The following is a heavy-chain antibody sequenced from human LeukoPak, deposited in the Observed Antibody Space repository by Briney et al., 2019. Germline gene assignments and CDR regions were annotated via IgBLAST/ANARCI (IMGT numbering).Heavy chain of an antibody. CDR2: ISYGGSNK. CDR3: ARDVRAILTGYFFDY. V-gene: IGHV3-30*04. J-gene: IGHJ4*02. Sequence: PGGSLRLSCAASGFTFSSYAMHWVRQAPGKGLEWVAVISYGGSNKYYADSVRGRFTISRDNSKNTLYLQMNSLRAEDTAVYYCARDVRAILTGYFFDYWGQGTLVTVSS. CDR1: GFTFSSYA. D-gene: IGHD3-9*01.